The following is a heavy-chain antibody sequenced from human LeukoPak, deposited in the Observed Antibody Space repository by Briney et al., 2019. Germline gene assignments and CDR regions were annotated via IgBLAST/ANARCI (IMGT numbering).Heavy chain of an antibody. Sequence: GGSLRLSCAASGFTVSSNYMSWVRQAPGKGLEWVSSISSTSSYIHYADSVKGRFTISRDNAKNSLYLQMNSLRTEDTAVYYCARGGRTVTTVFDYWGQGTLVTVSS. CDR3: ARGGRTVTTVFDY. CDR1: GFTVSSNY. J-gene: IGHJ4*02. V-gene: IGHV3-21*01. CDR2: ISSTSSYI. D-gene: IGHD4-17*01.